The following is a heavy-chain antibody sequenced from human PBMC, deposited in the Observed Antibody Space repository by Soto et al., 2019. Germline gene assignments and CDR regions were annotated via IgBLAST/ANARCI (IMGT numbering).Heavy chain of an antibody. Sequence: SETLSLTCTVSGGSMSSYDWSWFRQSTGKRMEWIGYVHHSWGSSYNPSLQSRVAISLDTSKSQFSLKVTSVTATDTAVYYCARQGFGPLHGLVDVWGQGTTVTVSS. CDR2: VHHSWGS. CDR3: ARQGFGPLHGLVDV. V-gene: IGHV4-59*08. J-gene: IGHJ6*02. D-gene: IGHD3-10*01. CDR1: GGSMSSYD.